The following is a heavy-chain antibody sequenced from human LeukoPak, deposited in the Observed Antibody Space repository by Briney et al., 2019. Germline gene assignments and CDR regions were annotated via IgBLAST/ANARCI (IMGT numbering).Heavy chain of an antibody. CDR1: GDSISGYY. D-gene: IGHD2/OR15-2a*01. J-gene: IGHJ5*02. Sequence: PPETLSLTCNVSGDSISGYYWSWIRQPPGKGLEWIGYIHYTGSTRYRASLQSRVTMSVDTSKNQFALKLTSVTAADAAVYYCARSTVALATLWFDPWGQGTLVTVSS. CDR3: ARSTVALATLWFDP. V-gene: IGHV4-59*08. CDR2: IHYTGST.